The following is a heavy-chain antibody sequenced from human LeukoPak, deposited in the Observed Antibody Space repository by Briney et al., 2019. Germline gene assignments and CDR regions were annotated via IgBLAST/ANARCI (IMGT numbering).Heavy chain of an antibody. Sequence: SETLSLTCAVYGGSFSCYYWSWIRQPPGKGLEWVGEINHSGSTNYNPSLKSRVTISVDTSKNQFSLKLSSVTAADTAVYYCARGRPYYYGSGKNWFDPWGQGTLVTVSS. J-gene: IGHJ5*02. CDR2: INHSGST. CDR3: ARGRPYYYGSGKNWFDP. D-gene: IGHD3-10*01. CDR1: GGSFSCYY. V-gene: IGHV4-34*01.